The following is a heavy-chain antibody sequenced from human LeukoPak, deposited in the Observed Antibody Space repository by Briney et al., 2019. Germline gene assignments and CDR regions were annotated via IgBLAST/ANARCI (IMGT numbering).Heavy chain of an antibody. Sequence: PSETLSLTCAVYGGSFSGYYWSWIRQPPGKGLEWIGEINHSGSTNYNPSLKSRVTISVDTSKNQFSLKLSSVTAADTAVYYCARGSFLGVVGATTSPLDYWGQGTLVTVSS. J-gene: IGHJ4*02. CDR1: GGSFSGYY. D-gene: IGHD1-26*01. CDR3: ARGSFLGVVGATTSPLDY. V-gene: IGHV4-34*01. CDR2: INHSGST.